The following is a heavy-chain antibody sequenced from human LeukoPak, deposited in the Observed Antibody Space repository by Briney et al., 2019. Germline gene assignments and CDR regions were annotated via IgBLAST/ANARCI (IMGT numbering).Heavy chain of an antibody. D-gene: IGHD3-16*01. V-gene: IGHV3-15*01. Sequence: PGGSLRLSCVASGFTFSNAWMNWVRQAPGKGLEWVGRIKSKSDGGTTDYAAPVKGKFTISRDDSKNTLYLQVNSLKSEDTAVHYCTTGGGVYDYVSLHWGQGTLVTVSS. J-gene: IGHJ1*01. CDR1: GFTFSNAW. CDR3: TTGGGVYDYVSLH. CDR2: IKSKSDGGTT.